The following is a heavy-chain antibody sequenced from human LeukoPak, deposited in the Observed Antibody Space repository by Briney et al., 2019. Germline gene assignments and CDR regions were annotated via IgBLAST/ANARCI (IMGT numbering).Heavy chain of an antibody. V-gene: IGHV4-59*01. CDR2: IYYSGST. CDR3: ARGVTRNWFDP. CDR1: GGSFSGYY. J-gene: IGHJ5*02. D-gene: IGHD3-10*01. Sequence: PSETLSLTCAVYGGSFSGYYWSWIRRPPGKGLEWIGYIYYSGSTNYNPSLKSRVTISVDTSKNQFSLKLSSVTAADTAVYYCARGVTRNWFDPWGQGTLVTVSS.